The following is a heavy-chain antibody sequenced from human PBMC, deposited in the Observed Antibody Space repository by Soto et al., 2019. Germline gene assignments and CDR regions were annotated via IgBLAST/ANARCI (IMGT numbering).Heavy chain of an antibody. V-gene: IGHV3-13*01. CDR1: GFTFSSYD. Sequence: PGGSLSLSCAASGFTFSSYDMHWVRQATGKGLEWVSAIGTAGDTYYPGSVKGRFTISRENAKNSLYLQMNSLRAGDTAVYYCARGNRTANYVDYGVAQRQPYYYYYYMDVWGKGTTVTVSS. CDR3: ARGNRTANYVDYGVAQRQPYYYYYYMDV. J-gene: IGHJ6*03. D-gene: IGHD4-17*01. CDR2: IGTAGDT.